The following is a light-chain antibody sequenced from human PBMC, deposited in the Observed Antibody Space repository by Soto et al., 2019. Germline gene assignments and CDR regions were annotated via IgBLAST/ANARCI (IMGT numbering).Light chain of an antibody. CDR1: SSNIRSGYD. CDR3: QSYDSSLSDWV. J-gene: IGLJ3*02. V-gene: IGLV1-40*01. CDR2: GNT. Sequence: QAVVTQPPSVSGAPGQRVTISCTGSSSNIRSGYDVHWYQQLPGTAPKLLIYGNTNRPSGVPDRFSGSKSGTSASLAITGLQAEDEADYYCQSYDSSLSDWVFGGGTKLTVL.